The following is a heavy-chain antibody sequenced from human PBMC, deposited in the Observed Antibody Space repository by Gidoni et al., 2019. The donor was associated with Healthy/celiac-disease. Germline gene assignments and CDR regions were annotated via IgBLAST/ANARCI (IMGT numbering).Heavy chain of an antibody. D-gene: IGHD5-18*01. Sequence: EVQLVESGGGLVQPGGPVRLSCEASGFTYSSCARPWVRQAPGKGLEYVSAISSNGGSTYYADSVKGRFTISRDNSKNTLYLQMSSLRAEDTAVYYCVKDLGYSYGLSLYYYYYYGMDVWGQGTTVTVSS. J-gene: IGHJ6*02. CDR1: GFTYSSCA. V-gene: IGHV3-64D*06. CDR2: ISSNGGST. CDR3: VKDLGYSYGLSLYYYYYYGMDV.